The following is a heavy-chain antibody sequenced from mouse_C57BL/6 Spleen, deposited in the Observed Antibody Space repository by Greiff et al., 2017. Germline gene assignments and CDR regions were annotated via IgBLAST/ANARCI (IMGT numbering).Heavy chain of an antibody. J-gene: IGHJ4*01. CDR2: ISDGGSYT. CDR1: GFTFSSYA. CDR3: ARRVREAMDY. D-gene: IGHD3-1*01. Sequence: EVHLVESGGGLVKPGGSLKLSCAASGFTFSSYAMSWVRQTPEKRLEWVATISDGGSYTYYPDNVKGRFTISRDNAKNNLYLQMSHLKSEDTAMYYCARRVREAMDYWGQGTSVTVSS. V-gene: IGHV5-4*03.